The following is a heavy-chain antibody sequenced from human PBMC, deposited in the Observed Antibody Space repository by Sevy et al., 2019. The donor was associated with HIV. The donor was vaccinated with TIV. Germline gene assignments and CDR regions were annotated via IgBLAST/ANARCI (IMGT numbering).Heavy chain of an antibody. CDR3: AAISGYCRDGTCYAGTSIDQ. Sequence: GGSLRLSCAASGFNLTDYYINWIRQAPGKGLEGIPYISGGETTTNYPDSLKGRFSVARENAKNSVFLQMISLRAGDTAGYYCAAISGYCRDGTCYAGTSIDQWGEGSLVTVSS. D-gene: IGHD2-15*01. J-gene: IGHJ4*02. CDR2: ISGGETTT. V-gene: IGHV3-11*01. CDR1: GFNLTDYY.